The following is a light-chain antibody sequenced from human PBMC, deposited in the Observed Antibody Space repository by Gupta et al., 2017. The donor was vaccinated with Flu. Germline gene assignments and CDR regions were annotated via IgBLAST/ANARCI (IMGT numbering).Light chain of an antibody. CDR2: AAS. V-gene: IGKV1-39*01. Sequence: SSLSASIGDRVTITCRASQSVSNFLNWYQQKPGKAPRLLIYAASTLQGGVPSRFSGSGSGTDFTLTINSLQLKDFATYYCQQGYSTPQTFG. CDR3: QQGYSTPQT. CDR1: QSVSNF. J-gene: IGKJ1*01.